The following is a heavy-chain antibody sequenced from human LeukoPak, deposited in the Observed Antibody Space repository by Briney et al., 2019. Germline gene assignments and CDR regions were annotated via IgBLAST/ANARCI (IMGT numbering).Heavy chain of an antibody. V-gene: IGHV4-38-2*02. D-gene: IGHD5-12*01. J-gene: IGHJ5*02. CDR3: VRDLGGYSEYDRQWFDP. CDR1: GHSISSGYH. CDR2: IYHSGTT. Sequence: SETLSLTCTVSGHSISSGYHWGWIRQPPGKVLEWIGSIYHSGTTYSNPSLQSRVTISVDPSKNQISLYMRSVTAADTAVYYCVRDLGGYSEYDRQWFDPWGQGTLVTVSS.